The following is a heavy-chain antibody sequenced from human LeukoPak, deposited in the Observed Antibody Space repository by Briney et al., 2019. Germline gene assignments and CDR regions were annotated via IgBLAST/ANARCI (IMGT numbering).Heavy chain of an antibody. CDR2: ISGSGGST. D-gene: IGHD1-20*01. CDR3: ARITGSRVGGFDY. V-gene: IGHV3-23*01. CDR1: GFTFSSYA. Sequence: GGSLRLSCAASGFTFSSYAMTGVPRAPGKGLEGFSAISGSGGSTYYADSVKGRFTISRDNSKNTLYLQMNSLRPEDTAVYYCARITGSRVGGFDYWGQGTLVTVSS. J-gene: IGHJ4*02.